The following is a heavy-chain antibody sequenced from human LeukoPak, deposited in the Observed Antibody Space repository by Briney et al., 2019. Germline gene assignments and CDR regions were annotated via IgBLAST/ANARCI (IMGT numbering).Heavy chain of an antibody. CDR3: ARWSGSVAARNYYYYMDV. D-gene: IGHD6-6*01. V-gene: IGHV4-61*02. CDR1: GGSVRRGNYY. J-gene: IGHJ6*03. CDR2: IYTSGTT. Sequence: SETLSLTCTVSGGSVRRGNYYWTWIRQPAGSGLEWIGRIYTSGTTDYNPSLRTRVTISVDASRNQFSLNLSSVTAADTAVYYCARWSGSVAARNYYYYMDVWGEGTTVTVSS.